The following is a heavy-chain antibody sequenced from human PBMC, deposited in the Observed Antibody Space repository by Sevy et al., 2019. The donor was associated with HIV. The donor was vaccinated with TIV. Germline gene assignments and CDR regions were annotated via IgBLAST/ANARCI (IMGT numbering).Heavy chain of an antibody. CDR2: IYYTGST. CDR1: GGPISVYY. Sequence: SETLSLTCTVSGGPISVYYWTWIRQSPGKGLEYIGYIYYTGSTKYNPSLKSRVTISLDTSKNQFSLNLSSVTAADSTVYYCARAPPVRSGDDSLNWFDPWGQGTLVTVSS. J-gene: IGHJ5*02. CDR3: ARAPPVRSGDDSLNWFDP. D-gene: IGHD5-12*01. V-gene: IGHV4-59*01.